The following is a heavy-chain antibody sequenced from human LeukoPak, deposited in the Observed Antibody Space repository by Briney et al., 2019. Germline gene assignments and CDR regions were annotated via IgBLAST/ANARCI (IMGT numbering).Heavy chain of an antibody. CDR1: GFTFDDYA. CDR2: IRYDGSNK. J-gene: IGHJ4*02. V-gene: IGHV3-30*02. D-gene: IGHD6-19*01. Sequence: GGSLRLSCAASGFTFDDYAMHWVRQAPGKGLEWVAFIRYDGSNKYYADSVKGRFTISRDNSKNTLYLQMNSLRAEDTAVYYCAKQSAVAGYFDYWGQGTLVTVSS. CDR3: AKQSAVAGYFDY.